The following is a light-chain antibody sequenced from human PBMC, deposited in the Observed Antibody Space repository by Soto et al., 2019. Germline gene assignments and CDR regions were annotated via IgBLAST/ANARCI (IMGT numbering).Light chain of an antibody. V-gene: IGKV3-20*01. J-gene: IGKJ5*01. CDR1: QTVTRNY. Sequence: EIVLTQSPGTLSLSPGERATLSCRASQTVTRNYLAWHQQKPGQTPRLLVYGAYSRATGIQDRFSGSGSGTDFTLTIRRLEPEDFAVYYCQQHGSSPITFGQGTRLEIK. CDR3: QQHGSSPIT. CDR2: GAY.